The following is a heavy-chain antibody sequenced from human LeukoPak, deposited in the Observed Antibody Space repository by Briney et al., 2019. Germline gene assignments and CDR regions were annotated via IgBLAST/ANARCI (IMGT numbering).Heavy chain of an antibody. Sequence: GGSLRPSCAASGFTFSNYWMVWFRQAPGKGLEWLGNIRQDGEEKNYLDSVKGRFTFSRDNAKNSLYLQMDSLRAEDTAVYYCARGTLAAPGADYWGQGTLVRVSS. CDR2: IRQDGEEK. D-gene: IGHD6-13*01. CDR1: GFTFSNYW. J-gene: IGHJ4*02. CDR3: ARGTLAAPGADY. V-gene: IGHV3-7*01.